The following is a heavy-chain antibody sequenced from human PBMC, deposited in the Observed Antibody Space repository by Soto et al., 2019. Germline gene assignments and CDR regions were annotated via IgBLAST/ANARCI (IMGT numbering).Heavy chain of an antibody. D-gene: IGHD3-10*01. CDR2: ISGSGGST. CDR1: GFTFSSYA. CDR3: ANPLGSGSNYYFDY. Sequence: PGGSLRLSCAASGFTFSSYAMSWVRQAPGKGLEWVSAISGSGGSTYYADSVKGRFTISRDNSKNTLYLQMNSLRAEDTAVYYCANPLGSGSNYYFDYWGQGTLVTVSS. J-gene: IGHJ4*02. V-gene: IGHV3-23*01.